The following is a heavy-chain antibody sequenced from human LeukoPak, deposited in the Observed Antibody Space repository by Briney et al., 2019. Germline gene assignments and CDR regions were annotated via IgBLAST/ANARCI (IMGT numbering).Heavy chain of an antibody. CDR2: IYHGGST. V-gene: IGHV4-30-2*01. CDR3: ARALCYLDY. CDR1: GGSISSGGYS. Sequence: SETLSLTCAVSGGSISSGGYSWVWIRQPPGKGLEWIGCIYHGGSTYYNPSLKSRVTISIDKSKNQFSLNLSSVTAADTAVYYCARALCYLDYWGQGTLVTVSS. J-gene: IGHJ4*02.